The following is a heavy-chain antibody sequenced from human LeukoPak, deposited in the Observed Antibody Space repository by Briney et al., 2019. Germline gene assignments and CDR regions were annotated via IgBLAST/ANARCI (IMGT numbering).Heavy chain of an antibody. Sequence: PGESLRLSCAGSGFTFSSYNMNWVRQAPGKGLEWVSYISISSSTIFYADSVKGRFTISRDNAKNSLYLQMNSLRDEDTAVYYCARLLRVAATGTNLYYYGLDVWGQGTTVTVSS. D-gene: IGHD6-13*01. CDR3: ARLLRVAATGTNLYYYGLDV. CDR2: ISISSSTI. V-gene: IGHV3-48*02. J-gene: IGHJ6*02. CDR1: GFTFSSYN.